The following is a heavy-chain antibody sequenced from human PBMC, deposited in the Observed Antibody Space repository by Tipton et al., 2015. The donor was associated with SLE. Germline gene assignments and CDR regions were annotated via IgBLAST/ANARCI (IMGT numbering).Heavy chain of an antibody. CDR2: ISSSGKTI. CDR1: KFIFSDYY. CDR3: ARVRPTVWNGYSGGMGV. V-gene: IGHV3-11*01. Sequence: GSLRLSCAASKFIFSDYYMSWIRRAPGKGLECLSYISSSGKTIYYADSVRGRFTISRDNAKSSLYLEMSSLRAGDTAVYYCARVRPTVWNGYSGGMGVWGQGTTVTVSS. J-gene: IGHJ6*02. D-gene: IGHD5-24*01.